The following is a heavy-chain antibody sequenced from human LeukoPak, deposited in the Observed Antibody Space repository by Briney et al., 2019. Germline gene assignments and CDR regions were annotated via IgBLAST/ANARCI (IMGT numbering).Heavy chain of an antibody. J-gene: IGHJ4*02. Sequence: SETLSLTCTVSGGSISSNSYYWGWIRQPPGKGLEWIGNIYYSGSTYYNPSLKSRVTISVDTSKNQFSLKLTSVTAADTAVYYCARLPAYCSTTSCSFDSWGRGTLVAVSS. CDR1: GGSISSNSYY. CDR2: IYYSGST. CDR3: ARLPAYCSTTSCSFDS. D-gene: IGHD2-2*01. V-gene: IGHV4-39*01.